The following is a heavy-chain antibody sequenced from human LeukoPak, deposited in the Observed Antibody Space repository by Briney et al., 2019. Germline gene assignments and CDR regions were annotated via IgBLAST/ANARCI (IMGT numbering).Heavy chain of an antibody. V-gene: IGHV3-7*01. CDR2: IKQDGSEK. J-gene: IGHJ5*02. D-gene: IGHD2-8*01. Sequence: GGSLRLSCAASGFTFSNYWMSWVRQAPGKGLEWVANIKQDGSEKFYVDSVKGRFTISRDNSKNTLYLQMNSLRTEDTAVYYCVRVSGFCTNGVCPSFDPWGQGTLVTVSS. CDR1: GFTFSNYW. CDR3: VRVSGFCTNGVCPSFDP.